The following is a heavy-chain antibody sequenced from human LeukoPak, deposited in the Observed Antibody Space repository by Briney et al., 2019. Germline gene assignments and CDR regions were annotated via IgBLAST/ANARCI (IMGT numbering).Heavy chain of an antibody. CDR2: IYTSGST. CDR3: ARLSADSSSSRGFDY. D-gene: IGHD2-2*01. J-gene: IGHJ4*02. CDR1: GASISSYY. Sequence: SETLSLTCTVSGASISSYYWTWIRQPAGKGLEWIGRIYTSGSTNYNPPLKSRVAMSVDTSKNQFSLKLSSVTAADTAVYYCARLSADSSSSRGFDYWGQGTLVTVSS. V-gene: IGHV4-4*07.